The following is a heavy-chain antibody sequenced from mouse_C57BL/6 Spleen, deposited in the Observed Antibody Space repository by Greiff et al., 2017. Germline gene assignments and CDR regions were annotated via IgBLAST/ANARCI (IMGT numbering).Heavy chain of an antibody. CDR1: GYSITSGYY. V-gene: IGHV3-6*01. Sequence: EVKLMESGPGLVKPSPSLSLTCSVTGYSITSGYYWNWIRRFPGNKLEWMGNISYDGSNNYNPSLKNRISVTRDTSKNQFFLKLKSVTTEDTATYYCARDYGSSYGYWGQGTTLTVSS. CDR2: ISYDGSN. J-gene: IGHJ2*01. D-gene: IGHD1-1*01. CDR3: ARDYGSSYGY.